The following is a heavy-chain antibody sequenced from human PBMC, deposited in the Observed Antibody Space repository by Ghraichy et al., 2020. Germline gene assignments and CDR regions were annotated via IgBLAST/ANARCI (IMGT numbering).Heavy chain of an antibody. CDR3: VRSGNCDY. CDR2: ISSNGNTI. CDR1: GFTFSSFN. D-gene: IGHD1-26*01. V-gene: IGHV3-48*01. Sequence: ESLNISCAASGFTFSSFNMNWVRQAPGMGLEWVSYISSNGNTIYYADSVRGRFTISRDNARNSLYLQMNSLRAEDTAVYYCVRSGNCDYWGQGTLVTVSS. J-gene: IGHJ4*02.